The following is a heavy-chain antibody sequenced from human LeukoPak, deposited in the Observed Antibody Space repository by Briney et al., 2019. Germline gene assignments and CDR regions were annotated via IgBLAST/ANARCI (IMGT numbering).Heavy chain of an antibody. CDR3: ARDGAGKDYYYYMDV. CDR1: GGSISSYY. J-gene: IGHJ6*03. D-gene: IGHD6-13*01. Sequence: PSETLSLTCSVSGGSISSYYWSWIRQPPGKGLEWIGYIYYSGSTNYNPSLKSRVTMSVDTSKNQFSLKLSSVAAADTAVYYCARDGAGKDYYYYMDVWGKGTTVTVSS. V-gene: IGHV4-59*12. CDR2: IYYSGST.